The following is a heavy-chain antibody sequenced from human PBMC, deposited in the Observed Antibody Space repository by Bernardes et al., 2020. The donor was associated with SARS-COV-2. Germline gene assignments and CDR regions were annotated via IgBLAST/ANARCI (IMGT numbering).Heavy chain of an antibody. Sequence: SETLSLTCTVSGGSIGSYYWAWIRQPPGKGLEWIGYIYYSGSTNYNPSLKSRVTISVDKSKNQFSLRLSSVTAADTAFYYCVGNGYYSLDDWSQGTLATVSS. D-gene: IGHD3-22*01. CDR3: VGNGYYSLDD. V-gene: IGHV4-59*12. J-gene: IGHJ4*02. CDR1: GGSIGSYY. CDR2: IYYSGST.